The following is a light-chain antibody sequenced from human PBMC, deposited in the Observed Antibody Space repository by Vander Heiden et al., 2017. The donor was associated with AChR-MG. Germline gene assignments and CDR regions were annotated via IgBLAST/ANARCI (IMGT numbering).Light chain of an antibody. V-gene: IGLV2-18*02. Sequence: QYALTQPPSVSGSPGPSVTISCTGSSSDIGGYNRVSWYQQTPGTAPKLMILEVSNRPSGVPHRFSGSKSGYTASLTISGLQPEDEADYYCSSFTTSRPVVFGGGTRLTVL. CDR2: EVS. CDR1: SSDIGGYNR. J-gene: IGLJ3*02. CDR3: SSFTTSRPVV.